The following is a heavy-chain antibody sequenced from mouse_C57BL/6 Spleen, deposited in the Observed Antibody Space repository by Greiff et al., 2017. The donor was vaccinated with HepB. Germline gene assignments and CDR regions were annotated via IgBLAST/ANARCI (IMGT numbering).Heavy chain of an antibody. V-gene: IGHV5-17*01. CDR3: AKIYYDYAYYFDY. J-gene: IGHJ2*01. D-gene: IGHD2-4*01. CDR1: GFTFSDYG. CDR2: ISSGSSTI. Sequence: EVKVEESGGGLVKPGGSLKLSCAASGFTFSDYGMHWVRQAPEKGLEWVAYISSGSSTIYYADTVKGRFTISRDNAKNTLFLQMTSLRSEDTAMYYCAKIYYDYAYYFDYWGQGTTLTVSS.